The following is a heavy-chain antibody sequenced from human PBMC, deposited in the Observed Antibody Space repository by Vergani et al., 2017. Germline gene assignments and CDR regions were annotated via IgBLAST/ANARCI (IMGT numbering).Heavy chain of an antibody. CDR3: AKHQSGSSWYAPLVDP. CDR1: GYSISSGYY. V-gene: IGHV4-38-2*02. Sequence: QVQLQQWGAGLLKPSETLSLTCTVSGYSISSGYYWGWIRQPPGKGLEWIASIYHSNSTYYNPSLKSRVTISVDTSKNQFSLKLSSVTAADTAVYYCAKHQSGSSWYAPLVDPWGQGTLVIVSS. J-gene: IGHJ5*02. CDR2: IYHSNST. D-gene: IGHD6-13*01.